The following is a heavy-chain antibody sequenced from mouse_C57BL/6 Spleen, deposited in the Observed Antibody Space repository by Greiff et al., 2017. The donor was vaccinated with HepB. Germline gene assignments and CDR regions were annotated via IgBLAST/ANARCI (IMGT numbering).Heavy chain of an antibody. J-gene: IGHJ3*01. CDR1: GYTFTSYW. Sequence: VQLQQPGAELVRPGSSVKLSCKASGYTFTSYWMDWVKQRPGQGLEWIGNIYPSDSETHYNQKFKDKATLTVDKSSSTAYMQLSSLTSEDSAVYYCARRRNTAQARAWFAYWGQGTLVTVSA. CDR2: IYPSDSET. D-gene: IGHD3-2*02. V-gene: IGHV1-61*01. CDR3: ARRRNTAQARAWFAY.